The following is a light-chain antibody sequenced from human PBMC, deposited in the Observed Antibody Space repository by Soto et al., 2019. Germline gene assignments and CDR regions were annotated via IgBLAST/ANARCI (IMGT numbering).Light chain of an antibody. J-gene: IGLJ2*01. CDR1: SSDVGGNKF. Sequence: QSALTQPPSASGSPGQSVTISCTGTSSDVGGNKFVSWYQQHPGKAPRLIIYEVNRRPSGVPDRFSGSKSGNTASLTVSGLQDEDEADYYCQSYDSSLSGVVFGGGTKVTVL. V-gene: IGLV2-8*01. CDR3: QSYDSSLSGVV. CDR2: EVN.